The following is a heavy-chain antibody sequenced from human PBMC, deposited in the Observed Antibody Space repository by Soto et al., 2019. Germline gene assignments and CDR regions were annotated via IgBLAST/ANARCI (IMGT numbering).Heavy chain of an antibody. J-gene: IGHJ6*02. CDR2: IIPIFGTA. Sequence: ASVKVSCKASGGTFSSYAISWVRQAPGQGLEWMGGIIPIFGTANYAQKFQGRVTITADESTSTAYMELSSLRSEDTAVYYCASGINYDFWSGYSGYYYGMDVWGQGTTVTVSS. V-gene: IGHV1-69*13. CDR1: GGTFSSYA. D-gene: IGHD3-3*01. CDR3: ASGINYDFWSGYSGYYYGMDV.